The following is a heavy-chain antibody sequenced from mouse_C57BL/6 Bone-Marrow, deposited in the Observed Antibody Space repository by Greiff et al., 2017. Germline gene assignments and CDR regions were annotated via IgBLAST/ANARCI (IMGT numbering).Heavy chain of an antibody. D-gene: IGHD1-1*01. Sequence: QVQLQQSGAELARPGASVKLSCKASGYTFTSYGISWVKQRTGQGLEWIGEIYPRSGNTYYNEKFQGKATMTADKSSSTAYMELRSLTSEYSAVYFCARCIGGVVATNWGQGTTLTVSS. V-gene: IGHV1-81*01. J-gene: IGHJ2*01. CDR2: IYPRSGNT. CDR3: ARCIGGVVATN. CDR1: GYTFTSYG.